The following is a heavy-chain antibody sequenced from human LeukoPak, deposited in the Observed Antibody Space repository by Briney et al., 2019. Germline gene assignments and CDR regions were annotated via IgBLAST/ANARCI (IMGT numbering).Heavy chain of an antibody. J-gene: IGHJ4*02. CDR3: ASVPLAYCGGDCYLFDY. V-gene: IGHV1-69*01. Sequence: GSSVKVSCKASGGTFSSYAISWVRQAPGQGLEWMGGIIPIFGTANYAQKFQGRVTITADESTSTAYMELSSLRSEDTAVYYCASVPLAYCGGDCYLFDYWGQGTLVTVSS. CDR2: IIPIFGTA. D-gene: IGHD2-21*02. CDR1: GGTFSSYA.